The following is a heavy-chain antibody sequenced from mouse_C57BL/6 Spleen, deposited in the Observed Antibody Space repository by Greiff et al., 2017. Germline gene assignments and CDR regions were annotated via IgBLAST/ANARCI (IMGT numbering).Heavy chain of an antibody. D-gene: IGHD4-1*01. CDR2: IYPGDGDT. CDR1: GYAFSSYW. CDR3: ASRTGTDYFDY. Sequence: QVQLQQSGAEPVKPGASVKISCKASGYAFSSYWMNWVKQRPGKGLEWIGQIYPGDGDTNYNGKFKGKATLTADKSSSTAYMQLSSLTSEDSAVYFWASRTGTDYFDYWGQGTTLTVSS. J-gene: IGHJ2*01. V-gene: IGHV1-80*01.